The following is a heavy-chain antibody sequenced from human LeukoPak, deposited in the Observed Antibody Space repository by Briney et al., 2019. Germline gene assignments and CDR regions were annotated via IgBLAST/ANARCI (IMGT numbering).Heavy chain of an antibody. D-gene: IGHD6-13*01. J-gene: IGHJ4*02. CDR3: ARLRYSSSPDFEY. Sequence: SETLSLTCTVSGGSISSCYWSWIWQPPGKGLEWVGYIYYTGGTNYNPSLKSRVTISADTSRNQFSLTLNSVTSADTAVYYCARLRYSSSPDFEYWGQGSLVTVSS. V-gene: IGHV4-59*01. CDR1: GGSISSCY. CDR2: IYYTGGT.